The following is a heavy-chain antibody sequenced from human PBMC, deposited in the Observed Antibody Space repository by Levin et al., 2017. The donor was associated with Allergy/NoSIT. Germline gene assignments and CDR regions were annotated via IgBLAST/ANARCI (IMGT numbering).Heavy chain of an antibody. CDR1: GGSLTNYY. V-gene: IGHV4-59*01. D-gene: IGHD2-21*01. J-gene: IGHJ4*02. Sequence: GSLRLSCTVSGGSLTNYYWMWIRQPPGKGLEWIGYIFHSGSTNHNPSLESRVTISVDTSKNQFSLRLRSVTAADTAVYYCARGGVWWLPRDYWGQGILVTVSS. CDR3: ARGGVWWLPRDY. CDR2: IFHSGST.